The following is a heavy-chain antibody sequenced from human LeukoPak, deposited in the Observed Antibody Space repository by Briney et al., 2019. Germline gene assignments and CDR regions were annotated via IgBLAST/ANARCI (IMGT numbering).Heavy chain of an antibody. D-gene: IGHD3-22*01. V-gene: IGHV1-46*01. CDR2: ISPSGGST. CDR1: GYTFTSNY. Sequence: ASVKVSCKAFGYTFTSNYMHWVRQAPGQGPEWMGVISPSGGSTTYAQKFQGRVTMTTDTSTSTAYMELRSLRSDDTAVYYCARVDSSGETLFDYWGQGTPVTVSS. CDR3: ARVDSSGETLFDY. J-gene: IGHJ4*02.